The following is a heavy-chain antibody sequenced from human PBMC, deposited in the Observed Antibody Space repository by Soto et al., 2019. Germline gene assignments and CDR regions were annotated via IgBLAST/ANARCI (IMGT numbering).Heavy chain of an antibody. V-gene: IGHV4-59*08. CDR1: GGSISSYY. Sequence: QVQLQESGPGLVKPSETLSLTCTVSGGSISSYYWSWIRQPPGKGLEWIGYIYYSGSTNYNPSLRSRXXIXVXXSKNQFSLKLSSVTAADAAVYYCARLVDVADLFDCWGQGTLVTVSS. CDR3: ARLVDVADLFDC. CDR2: IYYSGST. D-gene: IGHD2-15*01. J-gene: IGHJ4*02.